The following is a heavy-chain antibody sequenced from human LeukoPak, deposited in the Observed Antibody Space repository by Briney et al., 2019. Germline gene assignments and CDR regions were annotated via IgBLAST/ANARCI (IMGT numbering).Heavy chain of an antibody. Sequence: GGSLRLSCTASGFTFSRYWMNRVRQAPGKGREWVADIKGDGSKKYYADSVKGRFTISRDNAENSLYLQMNSLRAEDTAVYFCARDSPEGNNWGSEPTFDYWGQGILVTVSS. V-gene: IGHV3-7*04. D-gene: IGHD1-1*01. CDR1: GFTFSRYW. CDR3: ARDSPEGNNWGSEPTFDY. CDR2: IKGDGSKK. J-gene: IGHJ4*02.